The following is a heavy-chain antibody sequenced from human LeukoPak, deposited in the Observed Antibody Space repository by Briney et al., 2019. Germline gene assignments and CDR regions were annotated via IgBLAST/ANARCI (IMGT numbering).Heavy chain of an antibody. D-gene: IGHD2-2*01. CDR2: IRYDGNDK. Sequence: GGSVRLSCVASGFTFSSYGMHWVRQAPGKGLEWVAFIRYDGNDKYYADSVKGRFTISRDNSKNTVYLQMDSLRAEDTAVYYCPKDFGRTIVVSAAYAMGAFDIWGQGTMVTVSS. J-gene: IGHJ3*02. CDR1: GFTFSSYG. CDR3: PKDFGRTIVVSAAYAMGAFDI. V-gene: IGHV3-30*02.